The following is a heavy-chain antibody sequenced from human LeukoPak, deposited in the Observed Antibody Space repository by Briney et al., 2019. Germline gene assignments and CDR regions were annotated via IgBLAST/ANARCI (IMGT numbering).Heavy chain of an antibody. V-gene: IGHV3-30*18. J-gene: IGHJ4*02. CDR2: ISDDGSTK. CDR1: GFTFSFYG. Sequence: GTSLRLSCAASGFTFSFYGIHWVRQAPGKGLEWVAVISDDGSTKYYSDSVKGRFTVSRDNSKDTLYLQMNSLRAEDTAVYYCAKDRGYWGQGTLVTVSS. CDR3: AKDRGY.